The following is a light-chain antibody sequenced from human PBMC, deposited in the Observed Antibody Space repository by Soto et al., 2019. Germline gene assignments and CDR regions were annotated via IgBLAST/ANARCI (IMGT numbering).Light chain of an antibody. Sequence: QSALTQPPSASGTPGQTIAISCSGGSSNIGSNTVNWYQQLPGTAPKLLIYSNNQRPSGVPDRFSGSKSGTSASLAISGLQSEDEADYYCAAWDDSLNGYVFGTGTKVTVL. V-gene: IGLV1-44*01. CDR2: SNN. J-gene: IGLJ1*01. CDR1: SSNIGSNT. CDR3: AAWDDSLNGYV.